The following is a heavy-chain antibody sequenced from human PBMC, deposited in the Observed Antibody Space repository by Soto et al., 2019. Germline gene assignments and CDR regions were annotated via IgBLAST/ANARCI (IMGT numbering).Heavy chain of an antibody. CDR1: GYTFTDFF. D-gene: IGHD6-13*01. J-gene: IGHJ3*02. V-gene: IGHV1-2*02. CDR3: VRLGYLKHLHARLDM. CDR2: INPNSGAT. Sequence: AAVTVSCKASGYTFTDFFIHWVRQVPGQGLEWMGWINPNSGATEYAQNRVTMTRDTSISTVYLQLSRLTFDDTAVYYCVRLGYLKHLHARLDMWGKGPLVTV.